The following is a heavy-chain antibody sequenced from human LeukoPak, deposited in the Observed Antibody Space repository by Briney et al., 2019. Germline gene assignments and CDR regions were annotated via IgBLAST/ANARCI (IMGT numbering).Heavy chain of an antibody. CDR2: IKQDGSEK. J-gene: IGHJ6*03. D-gene: IGHD5-18*01. CDR1: GFTFSSYW. Sequence: GGSLRLSCAASGFTFSSYWMGWVRQAPGKGLEWVANIKQDGSEKYYVDSVKGRFTISRDNAKNSLYLQMNSLRDEDTAVYYCERCGYSHGYGWGGGYYYYYMDVWGKGTTVTVSS. V-gene: IGHV3-7*01. CDR3: ERCGYSHGYGWGGGYYYYYMDV.